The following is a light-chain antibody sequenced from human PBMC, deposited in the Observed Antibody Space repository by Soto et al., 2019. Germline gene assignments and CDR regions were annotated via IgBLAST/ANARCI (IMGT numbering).Light chain of an antibody. Sequence: IMLTQSPVTLSVSPGERVTLSCRASQSVSSYLAWYQQKPGQAPRLLIYEAFTRATGIPARFSGSGSGTELTLTISSLQSEDFAVYYCQQYNNWPRTFGQGTNVDI. CDR2: EAF. J-gene: IGKJ1*01. CDR1: QSVSSY. CDR3: QQYNNWPRT. V-gene: IGKV3-15*01.